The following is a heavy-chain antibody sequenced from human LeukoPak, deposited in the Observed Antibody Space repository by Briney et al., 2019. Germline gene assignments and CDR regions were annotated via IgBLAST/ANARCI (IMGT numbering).Heavy chain of an antibody. CDR3: ARHGTTMASSPYFGY. V-gene: IGHV4-39*01. CDR1: GDSISSSSYY. Sequence: SETLSLTCTVSGDSISSSSYYWGWIRQPPGKGLEWIGSISYSGSSYYTPSLKSRVTISVDTSKNQFSLKLSSVTAADTAVYYCARHGTTMASSPYFGYWGQGTLVTVSS. CDR2: ISYSGSS. J-gene: IGHJ4*02. D-gene: IGHD3-10*01.